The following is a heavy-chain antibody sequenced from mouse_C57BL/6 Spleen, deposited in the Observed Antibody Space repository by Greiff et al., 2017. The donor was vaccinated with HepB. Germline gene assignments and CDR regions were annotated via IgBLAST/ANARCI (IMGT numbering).Heavy chain of an antibody. Sequence: QVQLQQSGAELVKPGASVKMSCKASGYTFTSYWITWVKQRPGQGLEWIGDIYPGSGSTNYNEKFKSKATLTVDTSSSTAYMQLSSLTSEDSAVYYCAREGPHYYGSSYRDFDYWGQGTTLTVSS. J-gene: IGHJ2*01. V-gene: IGHV1-55*01. CDR3: AREGPHYYGSSYRDFDY. D-gene: IGHD1-1*01. CDR2: IYPGSGST. CDR1: GYTFTSYW.